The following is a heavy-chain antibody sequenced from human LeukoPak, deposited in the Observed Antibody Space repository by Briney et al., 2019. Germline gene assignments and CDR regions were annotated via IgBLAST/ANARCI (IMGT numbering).Heavy chain of an antibody. D-gene: IGHD3-10*01. Sequence: GGSLRLSCAASGFTFSDYYMSCIRQAPGKGLEWVSYISSSSSYTNYADSVKGRFTISRDNAKNSPYLQMNSLRAEDTAVYYCARVRMVRGVTVSYYFDYWGQGTLVTVSS. CDR2: ISSSSSYT. J-gene: IGHJ4*02. CDR3: ARVRMVRGVTVSYYFDY. CDR1: GFTFSDYY. V-gene: IGHV3-11*05.